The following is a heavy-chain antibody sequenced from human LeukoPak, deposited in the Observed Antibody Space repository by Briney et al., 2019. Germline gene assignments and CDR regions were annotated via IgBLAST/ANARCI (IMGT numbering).Heavy chain of an antibody. CDR3: AREEQDGSGSYYSLPHDH. CDR1: GYTFTGYY. V-gene: IGHV1-2*02. D-gene: IGHD3-10*01. J-gene: IGHJ4*02. CDR2: INPNSGDT. Sequence: ASVTGSCKASGYTFTGYYMHWVRQAPGQGLEWMGWINPNSGDTNYAQKFQGRVTMTRDTSISTAYMELSRLRSDDTAVYYCAREEQDGSGSYYSLPHDHCGQGTLVTVSS.